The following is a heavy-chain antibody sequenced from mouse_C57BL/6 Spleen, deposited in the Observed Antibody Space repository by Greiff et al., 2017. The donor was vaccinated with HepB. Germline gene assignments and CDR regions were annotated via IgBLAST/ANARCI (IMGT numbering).Heavy chain of an antibody. CDR3: ARGDYYSNLY. J-gene: IGHJ2*01. Sequence: VQLQQSGPELVKPGASVKISCKASGYVFSSSWMNWVKQRPGKGLEWIGRIYPGDGDTNYNGKFKGKATLTADKSSSTAYMQLSSLTSEDSAVYFCARGDYYSNLYWGQGTTLTVSS. CDR2: IYPGDGDT. D-gene: IGHD2-5*01. V-gene: IGHV1-82*01. CDR1: GYVFSSSW.